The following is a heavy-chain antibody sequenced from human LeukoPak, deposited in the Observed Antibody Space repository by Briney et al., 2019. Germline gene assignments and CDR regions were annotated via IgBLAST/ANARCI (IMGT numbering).Heavy chain of an antibody. CDR1: GFTFSDYY. J-gene: IGHJ4*02. CDR2: ISGSSTST. D-gene: IGHD6-19*01. V-gene: IGHV3-11*06. CDR3: AREIALAGLNDY. Sequence: GGSLRLSCAASGFTFSDYYMIWIRQAPGKGLEWVSHISGSSTSTNFADSVKGRFTISRDNAKNSLFLQMNSLRAEGTAVYFCAREIALAGLNDYWGQGTLVTVSS.